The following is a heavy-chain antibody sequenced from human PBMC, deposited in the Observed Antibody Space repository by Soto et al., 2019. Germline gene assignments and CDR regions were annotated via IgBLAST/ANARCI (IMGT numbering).Heavy chain of an antibody. J-gene: IGHJ4*02. CDR2: ISYDGSNK. D-gene: IGHD2-21*02. V-gene: IGHV3-30*18. Sequence: QVQLVESGGGVVQPGRSLRLSCAASAFTFSSYGMHWVRQAPGKGLEWVAVISYDGSNKYYADSVKGRFTISRDNSKNTLYLQMNSLRAEDTAVYYCAKDKVSVVVTAPFDYWGQGTLVTVSS. CDR3: AKDKVSVVVTAPFDY. CDR1: AFTFSSYG.